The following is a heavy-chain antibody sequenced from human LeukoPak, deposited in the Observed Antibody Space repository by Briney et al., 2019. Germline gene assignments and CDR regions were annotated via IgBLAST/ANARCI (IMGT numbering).Heavy chain of an antibody. Sequence: GGSLRLSCAASGFTFSSYWMSWVRQAPGKGLEWVSGVGPSGARTYYADSVKGRFTVSRDNSKNMVFLQMNGLRAEDTAIYYCAKDDAYLQYDDWGQGTLVTVSS. CDR1: GFTFSSYW. J-gene: IGHJ4*02. CDR2: VGPSGART. V-gene: IGHV3-23*01. CDR3: AKDDAYLQYDD. D-gene: IGHD5-24*01.